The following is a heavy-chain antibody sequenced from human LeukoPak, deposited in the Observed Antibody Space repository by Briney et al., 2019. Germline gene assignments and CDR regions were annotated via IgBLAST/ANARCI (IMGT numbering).Heavy chain of an antibody. D-gene: IGHD3-10*01. CDR3: ASPRGRVTMVQGTLPDY. CDR1: GFTFSSYA. CDR2: ISGSGGST. J-gene: IGHJ4*02. V-gene: IGHV3-23*01. Sequence: GGSLRLSCAASGFTFSSYAMSWVRQAPGKGLEWVSAISGSGGSTYYADSVKGRFTTSRDNSKNTLYLQMNSLRAEDTAVYYCASPRGRVTMVQGTLPDYWGQGTLVTVSS.